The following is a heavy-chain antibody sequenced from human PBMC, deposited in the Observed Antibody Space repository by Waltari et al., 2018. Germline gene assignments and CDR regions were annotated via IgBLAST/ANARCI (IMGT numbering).Heavy chain of an antibody. CDR3: ARDLTGTPNPHFDY. D-gene: IGHD1-7*01. J-gene: IGHJ4*02. V-gene: IGHV4-4*07. CDR2: IYTSGST. Sequence: QVQLQESGPGLVKPSETLSLTCTVSGGSISSYYWSWLRQPAGKGLEWIGRIYTSGSTNYNPSLKSRVTMSVDTSKNQFSLKLSSVTAADTAVYYCARDLTGTPNPHFDYWGQGTLVTVSS. CDR1: GGSISSYY.